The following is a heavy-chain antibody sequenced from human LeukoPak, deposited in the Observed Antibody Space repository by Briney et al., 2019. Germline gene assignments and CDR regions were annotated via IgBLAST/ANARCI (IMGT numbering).Heavy chain of an antibody. CDR1: GGTFSSYA. D-gene: IGHD6-19*01. J-gene: IGHJ4*02. CDR3: ARDSSGHKWGYFDY. Sequence: SVKVSCKASGGTFSSYAISGVRQAPVQGLEWRGGIIPIFGTANYAQKFQGRVTITTDESTSTTYMELSSLRSEDTAVYYCARDSSGHKWGYFDYWGQGTLVTVSS. V-gene: IGHV1-69*05. CDR2: IIPIFGTA.